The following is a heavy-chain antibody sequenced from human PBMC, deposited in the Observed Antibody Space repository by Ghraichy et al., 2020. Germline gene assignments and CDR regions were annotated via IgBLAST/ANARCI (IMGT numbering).Heavy chain of an antibody. D-gene: IGHD1-26*01. Sequence: SETLCLTCTVSGGSISTYYWTWIRQPPGKGLEWIGNMYYSRSSNYNPSLKSRVTISVDTSKNQISLKMSSVTAADTAVYYCMGGRAGAPFDYWGQGTLVTVSS. CDR1: GGSISTYY. CDR2: MYYSRSS. J-gene: IGHJ4*02. CDR3: MGGRAGAPFDY. V-gene: IGHV4-59*08.